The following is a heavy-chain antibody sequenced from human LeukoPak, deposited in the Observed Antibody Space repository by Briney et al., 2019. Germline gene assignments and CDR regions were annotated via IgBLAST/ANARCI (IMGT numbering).Heavy chain of an antibody. Sequence: SETLSLTCAVSGGSISSYYWSWIRQPAGKGLEWIGRIYTSGSTNYNPSLKSRVTMSVDTPKNQFSLKLSSVTAADTAVYCCAEKDFDSSGYYTPPFDYWAREPWSPSPQ. CDR1: GGSISSYY. CDR2: IYTSGST. D-gene: IGHD3-22*01. V-gene: IGHV4-4*07. J-gene: IGHJ4*02. CDR3: AEKDFDSSGYYTPPFDY.